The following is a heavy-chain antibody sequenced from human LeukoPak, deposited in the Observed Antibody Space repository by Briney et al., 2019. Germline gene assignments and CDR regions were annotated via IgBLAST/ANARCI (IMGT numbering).Heavy chain of an antibody. Sequence: GASVKVSCKASGYTFTSYGISWVRQAPGQGLEWMGWISAYNGNTNYAQKFQARVTMTRDTSISTAYMELRSDDTALYYCARGTPLMGATGRAAFDLWGQGTMVTVSS. V-gene: IGHV1-18*01. D-gene: IGHD1-26*01. CDR1: GYTFTSYG. CDR3: ARGTPLMGATGRAAFDL. J-gene: IGHJ3*01. CDR2: ISAYNGNT.